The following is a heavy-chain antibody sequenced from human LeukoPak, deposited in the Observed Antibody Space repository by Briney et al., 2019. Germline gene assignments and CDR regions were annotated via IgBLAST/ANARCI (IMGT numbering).Heavy chain of an antibody. D-gene: IGHD2-15*01. CDR2: INPNSGST. V-gene: IGHV1-2*02. CDR1: GYTFSDYY. Sequence: ASVKASCKASGYTFSDYYIHWVRQAPGQGREWMGWINPNSGSTNYAQNFQGRVTMTRDTSISTAYMELSRLRSDDTAVYYCARSRLCSGGSCYFRCFDPWGQGTLVTVSS. CDR3: ARSRLCSGGSCYFRCFDP. J-gene: IGHJ5*02.